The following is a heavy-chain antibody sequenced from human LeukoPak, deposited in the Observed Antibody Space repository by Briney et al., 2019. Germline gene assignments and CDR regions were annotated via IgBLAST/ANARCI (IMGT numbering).Heavy chain of an antibody. J-gene: IGHJ4*02. Sequence: GESLKISCKGSGYSFTTYWIGWVRQMPGKGLEWRGIIYPGDSDNRYSPSFQGQVNISAAKSISTAYLQWSSLKASDTAMYYCARPGEYSGWSYPTWDLPDYWGQGTLVTVSS. CDR2: IYPGDSDN. CDR3: ARPGEYSGWSYPTWDLPDY. CDR1: GYSFTTYW. D-gene: IGHD6-19*01. V-gene: IGHV5-51*01.